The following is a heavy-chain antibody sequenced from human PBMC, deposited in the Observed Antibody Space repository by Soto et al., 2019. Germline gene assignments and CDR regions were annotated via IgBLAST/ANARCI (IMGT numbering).Heavy chain of an antibody. CDR2: IRGSGDNT. CDR3: ASLKIYRRGETCYSGYHDY. V-gene: IGHV3-23*04. J-gene: IGHJ4*02. Sequence: DEQLVESGGDLVQPGGSLRLSCAASGFVFRTNAMSWVRQRPGQGLEWVSAIRGSGDNTYYADSVKGRFSISRDNSKNTLFLQMNSLRAEDTAMYYCASLKIYRRGETCYSGYHDYWGQGTLVTVSS. D-gene: IGHD2-15*01. CDR1: GFVFRTNA.